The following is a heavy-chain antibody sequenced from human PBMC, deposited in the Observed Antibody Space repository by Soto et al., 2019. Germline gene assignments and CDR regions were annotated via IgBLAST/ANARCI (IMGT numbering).Heavy chain of an antibody. J-gene: IGHJ6*03. CDR3: ARGRRNYCTNGVCSNQTYYYYYMDV. CDR2: INHSGST. D-gene: IGHD2-8*01. CDR1: GGSFSGYY. V-gene: IGHV4-34*01. Sequence: SETLSLTCAVYGGSFSGYYWSWIRQPPGKGLEWIGEINHSGSTNYNPSLKSRVTISVDTSKNQFSLKLSSVTAADTAVYYCARGRRNYCTNGVCSNQTYYYYYMDVWGKGTTVTVS.